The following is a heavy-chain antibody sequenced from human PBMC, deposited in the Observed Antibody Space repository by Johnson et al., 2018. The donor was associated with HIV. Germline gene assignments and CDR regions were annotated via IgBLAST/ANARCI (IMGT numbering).Heavy chain of an antibody. V-gene: IGHV3-30*04. D-gene: IGHD1-1*01. CDR3: ARANDLSAFDI. CDR2: ISYDGSNK. Sequence: QVQLVESGGGVVQPGRSLRLSCAASGFTFSSYAMHWVRQVPGKGLELVAVISYDGSNKYYADSVKGRFTISRDNSKNTLYLQMNSLRAGDTAVYYCARANDLSAFDIWGQGTMVTVSS. CDR1: GFTFSSYA. J-gene: IGHJ3*02.